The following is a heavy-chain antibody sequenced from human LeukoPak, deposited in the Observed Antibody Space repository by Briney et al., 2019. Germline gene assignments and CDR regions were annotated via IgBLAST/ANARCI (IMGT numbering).Heavy chain of an antibody. CDR2: ISGSGSTI. V-gene: IGHV3-11*01. CDR3: ARDPSGMDV. CDR1: GFTLSDYY. J-gene: IGHJ6*02. Sequence: PGGSLRLSCAASGFTLSDYYMTWIRQAPGKGLEWISHISGSGSTINYADSVKGRFTISRDNTKKSLYLQMNSLGAEDTAVYYCARDPSGMDVWGQGTTVTVSS.